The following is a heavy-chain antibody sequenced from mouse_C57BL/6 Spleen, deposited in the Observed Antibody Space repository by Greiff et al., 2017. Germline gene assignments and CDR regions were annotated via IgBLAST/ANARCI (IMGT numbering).Heavy chain of an antibody. Sequence: QVTLKVSGPGILQPSQTLSLTCSFSGFSLSTFGMGVGWIRQPSGKGLEWLAHIWWDDDKYYNPALKSRLTISKDTSQTLVFLKIANVDTADTATYYCARIAAYYEGNAMDYWGQGTSVTVSS. CDR2: IWWDDDK. CDR3: ARIAAYYEGNAMDY. J-gene: IGHJ4*01. CDR1: GFSLSTFGMG. V-gene: IGHV8-8*01. D-gene: IGHD2-10*01.